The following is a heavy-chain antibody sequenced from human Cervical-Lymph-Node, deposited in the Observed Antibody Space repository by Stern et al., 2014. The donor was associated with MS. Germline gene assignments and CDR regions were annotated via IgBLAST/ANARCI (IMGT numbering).Heavy chain of an antibody. CDR2: TYYRSTWFN. CDR3: VRDGEMGLDAFDV. J-gene: IGHJ3*01. V-gene: IGHV6-1*01. D-gene: IGHD5-24*01. CDR1: GDSVSSKGAA. Sequence: QVQLQESGPGLVKPSQTLSLTCAISGDSVSSKGAAWNWIRQSPSRGLEWLGWTYYRSTWFNDYALSLKSRITINPDTSKNQFSLQLSSVTPEDTAVYYCVRDGEMGLDAFDVWGQGTMVTVSS.